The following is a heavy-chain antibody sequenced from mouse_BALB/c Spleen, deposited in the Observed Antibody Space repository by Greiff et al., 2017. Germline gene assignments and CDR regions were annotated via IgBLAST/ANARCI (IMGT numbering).Heavy chain of an antibody. D-gene: IGHD2-3*01. CDR3: ARLGLLRAMDD. V-gene: IGHV5-9-3*01. Sequence: EVQLVESGGGLVKPGGSLKLSCAASGFTFSSYAMSWVRQTPEKRLEWVATISSGGSYTYYPDSVKGRFTISRDNAKNTLYLQMSSLRSEDTAMYYCARLGLLRAMDDWGQGTSVTVSS. CDR2: ISSGGSYT. CDR1: GFTFSSYA. J-gene: IGHJ4*01.